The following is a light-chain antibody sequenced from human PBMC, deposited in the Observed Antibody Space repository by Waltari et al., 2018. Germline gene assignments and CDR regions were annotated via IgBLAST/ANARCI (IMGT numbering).Light chain of an antibody. Sequence: DIQMTQSPSSLSAFVGDRVNITFRASQGIRHYLAWYQQRPGEAPKLLISAASTLQSGGPARFSGSGSGTDFTLTISSLQPEDVATYYCQKFDRAPGAFGQGPTVDIK. CDR2: AAS. CDR1: QGIRHY. CDR3: QKFDRAPGA. J-gene: IGKJ1*01. V-gene: IGKV1-27*01.